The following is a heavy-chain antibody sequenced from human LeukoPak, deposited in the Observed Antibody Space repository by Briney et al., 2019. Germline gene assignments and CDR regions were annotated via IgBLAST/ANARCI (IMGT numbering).Heavy chain of an antibody. CDR1: GGSFSGYY. V-gene: IGHV4-34*01. Sequence: PSETLSLTCAVYGGSFSGYYWSWIRQPPGKGLEWIGEINHSGSTNYNPSLKSRVTTSVDTSKNQFSLKLSSVTAADTAVYYCARGRRIGGNWFDPWGQGTLVTVSS. CDR3: ARGRRIGGNWFDP. J-gene: IGHJ5*02. D-gene: IGHD3-10*01. CDR2: INHSGST.